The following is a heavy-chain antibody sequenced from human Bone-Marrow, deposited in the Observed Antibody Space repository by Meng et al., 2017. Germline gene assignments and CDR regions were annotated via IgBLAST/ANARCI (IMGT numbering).Heavy chain of an antibody. J-gene: IGHJ3*02. D-gene: IGHD1-7*01. Sequence: GESLKISCAASGITFSSYSMNWVRQAPGKGLEWVAVIWYDGSNKYYADSVKGRFTISRDNSKNTLYLQMNSLRAEDTAVYYCARAQELELGHDAFDIWGQGKRVTVAS. CDR3: ARAQELELGHDAFDI. CDR1: GITFSSYS. V-gene: IGHV3-33*08. CDR2: IWYDGSNK.